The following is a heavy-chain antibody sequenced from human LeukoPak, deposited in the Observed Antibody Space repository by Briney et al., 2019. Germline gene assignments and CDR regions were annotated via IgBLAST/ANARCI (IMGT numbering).Heavy chain of an antibody. V-gene: IGHV4-34*01. D-gene: IGHD3-22*01. CDR3: ARDYDSTGYYYYYMDV. J-gene: IGHJ6*03. Sequence: SETLSLTCAVYGGSFSGYYWSWIRQPPGKGLEWIGEINHSGSTNYNPSLKSRVTISVDTSKNQFSLKLSSVTAADTAVYYCARDYDSTGYYYYYMDVWGKGTTVTVSS. CDR2: INHSGST. CDR1: GGSFSGYY.